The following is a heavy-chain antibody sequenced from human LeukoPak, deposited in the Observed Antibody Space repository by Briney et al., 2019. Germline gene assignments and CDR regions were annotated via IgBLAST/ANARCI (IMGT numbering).Heavy chain of an antibody. D-gene: IGHD2-2*01. J-gene: IGHJ4*02. CDR1: GGSISSGSYY. V-gene: IGHV4-61*02. CDR3: ARSLVDCSSTSCWDGYFDY. Sequence: PSETLSLTCTVSGGSISSGSYYWSWIRQPAGKGLEWIGRIYTSGSTNYNPSLKSRVTISVDTSKNQFSLKLSSVTAADTAVYYCARSLVDCSSTSCWDGYFDYWGQGTLVTVSS. CDR2: IYTSGST.